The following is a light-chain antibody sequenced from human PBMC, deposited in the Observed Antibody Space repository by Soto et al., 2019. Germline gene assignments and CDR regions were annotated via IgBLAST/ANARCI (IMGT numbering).Light chain of an antibody. V-gene: IGKV3-20*01. CDR3: QQYDTSPYT. CDR2: GAS. CDR1: QSVSSSY. Sequence: ESVLTQSPGTLSLSPGERATLSCRASQSVSSSYLAWYQQKPGQAPRLLIYGASSRASGIPDRFSGSGSGTDFTLTISRLEPEDFAVYYCQQYDTSPYTLGQGTKREIK. J-gene: IGKJ2*01.